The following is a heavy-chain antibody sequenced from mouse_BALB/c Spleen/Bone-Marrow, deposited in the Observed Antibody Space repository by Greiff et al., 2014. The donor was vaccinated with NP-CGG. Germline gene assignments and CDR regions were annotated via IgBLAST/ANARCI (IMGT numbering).Heavy chain of an antibody. CDR2: IDPANGNT. D-gene: IGHD1-1*01. J-gene: IGHJ2*01. Sequence: VQLKQSGAELVKPGASVKLSCTASGFNIKDTYMHWVKQRPEQGLEWIGRIDPANGNTKYVPKFQGKATITADTSSNTAYLQLSSLTSEDTAVYYCANYYYGYYFDSWGQGTTLTVSS. CDR3: ANYYYGYYFDS. V-gene: IGHV14-3*02. CDR1: GFNIKDTY.